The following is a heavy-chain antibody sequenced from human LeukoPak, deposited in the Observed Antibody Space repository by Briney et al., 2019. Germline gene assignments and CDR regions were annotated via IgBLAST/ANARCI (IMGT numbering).Heavy chain of an antibody. CDR2: ISGSGGST. V-gene: IGHV3-23*01. CDR1: GFTFSSYA. J-gene: IGHJ4*02. CDR3: ARLDIVVVPAANFDY. Sequence: GGSLRLSCAASGFTFSSYAMSWVRQAPGKGLEWVAAISGSGGSTYYADSVKGRFTISRDNSKNTLYLQMNSLRAEDTAVYYCARLDIVVVPAANFDYWGQGTLVTVSS. D-gene: IGHD2-2*03.